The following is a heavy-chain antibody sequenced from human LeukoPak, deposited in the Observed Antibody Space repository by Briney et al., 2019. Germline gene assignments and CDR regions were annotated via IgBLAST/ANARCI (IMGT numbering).Heavy chain of an antibody. CDR2: MKQDGSEE. CDR1: GFTFRSYW. V-gene: IGHV3-7*01. Sequence: PGGSLRLSCVASGFTFRSYWMSWVRQAPGKGLEWVAYMKQDGSEEYYLDSVKGRFTISRDNARNSLYLQMNSLRAEDTAVYYCARGAPIFGVVITQVEEYYFDYWGQGTLVTVSS. D-gene: IGHD3-3*01. J-gene: IGHJ4*02. CDR3: ARGAPIFGVVITQVEEYYFDY.